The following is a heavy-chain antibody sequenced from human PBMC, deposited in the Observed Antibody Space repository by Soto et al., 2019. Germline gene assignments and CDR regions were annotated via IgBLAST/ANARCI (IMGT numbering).Heavy chain of an antibody. CDR1: VFTFSSYG. V-gene: IGHV3-30*18. D-gene: IGHD2-2*01. CDR3: AKDRGGDCPDNSCYFGADY. CDR2: ISDTGSSH. J-gene: IGHJ4*02. Sequence: VQLVESGGTVVQPGGSLRLSCVGSVFTFSSYGMHWVRQAPGKGLECVAVISDTGSSHYYAASVEGRFTISRENSKNTLSLHMDRLRVEDTAVYYCAKDRGGDCPDNSCYFGADYWGQGTPVTVSS.